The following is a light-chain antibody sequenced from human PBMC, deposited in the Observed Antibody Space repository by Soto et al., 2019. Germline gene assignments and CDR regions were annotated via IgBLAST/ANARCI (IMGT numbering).Light chain of an antibody. V-gene: IGKV3-11*01. Sequence: IVFTHSPATLSLSPGERATLSCRASQSVSTYLAWYQQKPGLAPRLLIYDASNRATGIPARFSGSGSGTDFTLTISSLEPEDFAVYYCQQRSTWPLITFGQGTRLEIK. CDR3: QQRSTWPLIT. CDR1: QSVSTY. CDR2: DAS. J-gene: IGKJ5*01.